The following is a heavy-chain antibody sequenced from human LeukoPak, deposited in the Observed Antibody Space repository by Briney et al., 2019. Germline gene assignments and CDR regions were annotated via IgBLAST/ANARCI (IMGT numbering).Heavy chain of an antibody. J-gene: IGHJ4*02. D-gene: IGHD1-26*01. Sequence: ASVNVSCKASGYTFTSYDINWVRQATGQGLEWMGGMNPNSGSTGYAQKFQGRVTMTRNTSISTAYMELSSLRSEDTAVYYCARFRGSYAGYWGQGTLVTVSS. CDR1: GYTFTSYD. CDR3: ARFRGSYAGY. V-gene: IGHV1-8*01. CDR2: MNPNSGST.